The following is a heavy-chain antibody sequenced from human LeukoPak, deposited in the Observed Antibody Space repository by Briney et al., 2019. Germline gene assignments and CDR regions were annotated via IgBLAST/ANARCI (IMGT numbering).Heavy chain of an antibody. CDR3: ARVETAMVAGGGDY. V-gene: IGHV1-2*02. CDR2: INPNSGGT. CDR1: GYSFTGYY. D-gene: IGHD5-18*01. J-gene: IGHJ4*02. Sequence: ASVKVSCKASGYSFTGYYMHWVRQAPGRGLEWMGWINPNSGGTKYAQKFKGRVTMTRDTSISTAYMELSRLRADDTAVHYCARVETAMVAGGGDYWGQGTLVTVSS.